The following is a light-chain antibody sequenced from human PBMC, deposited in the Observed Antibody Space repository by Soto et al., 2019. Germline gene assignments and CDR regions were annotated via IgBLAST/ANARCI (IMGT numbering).Light chain of an antibody. CDR2: AAS. V-gene: IGKV1-8*01. CDR1: EGMSSY. Sequence: AIRMTQSPSSLSASTGCRFTITCRAIEGMSSYLAWYQQKQGKAPKLLIYAASTLQSGVPSRFSAIGSGTDFTLTISRLKHEDFATYDGQQLESYPSTFRGGTKVDIK. J-gene: IGKJ4*01. CDR3: QQLESYPST.